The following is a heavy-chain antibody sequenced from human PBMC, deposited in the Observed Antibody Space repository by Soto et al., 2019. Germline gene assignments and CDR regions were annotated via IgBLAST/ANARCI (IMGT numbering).Heavy chain of an antibody. CDR2: ITWNSGTA. CDR3: VKRPGGDTLYFEG. V-gene: IGHV3-9*01. D-gene: IGHD2-21*01. J-gene: IGHJ2*01. Sequence: EVQLVESGGGLVQPGRSLRLSCAASGFTFDDYAMHWVRQAPGKGLEWVSGITWNSGTALYADSVKGRFSISRDNARSSLYLQMNSLRPEDTALYYCVKRPGGDTLYFEGWGRGTLVTVSS. CDR1: GFTFDDYA.